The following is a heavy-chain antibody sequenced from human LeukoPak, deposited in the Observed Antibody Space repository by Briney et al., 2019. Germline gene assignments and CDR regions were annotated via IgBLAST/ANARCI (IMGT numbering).Heavy chain of an antibody. D-gene: IGHD2-21*01. J-gene: IGHJ4*02. V-gene: IGHV3-21*01. CDR2: ISSSSSYI. CDR3: ARVGCGGDCYSEASFDY. CDR1: GFTFSSYS. Sequence: GGSLRLSCAASGFTFSSYSMNWVRQAPGKGLEWVSSISSSSSYIYYADSVKGRFTISRDNAKNSLYLQMNSLRAEDTAVYYCARVGCGGDCYSEASFDYWGQGTLVTVSP.